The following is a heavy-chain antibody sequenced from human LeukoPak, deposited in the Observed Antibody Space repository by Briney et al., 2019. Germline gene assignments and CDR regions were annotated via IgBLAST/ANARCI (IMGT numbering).Heavy chain of an antibody. CDR1: GGSISTYY. V-gene: IGHV4-59*01. CDR2: IYYSGNT. Sequence: SETLSLTCTVSGGSISTYYWSWIRQPPGKGLEWIGYIYYSGNTNYNPSLKSRVTISVDTSKSQFSLKLSSVTAADTAVYYCARVGTGDFDYWGQGTLVTVSS. D-gene: IGHD1-14*01. CDR3: ARVGTGDFDY. J-gene: IGHJ4*02.